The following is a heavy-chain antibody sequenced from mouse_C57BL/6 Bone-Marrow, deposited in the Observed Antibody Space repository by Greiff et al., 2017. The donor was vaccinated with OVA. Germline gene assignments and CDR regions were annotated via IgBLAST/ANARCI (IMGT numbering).Heavy chain of an antibody. J-gene: IGHJ2*01. Sequence: EVNLVESGGGLVQPGGSLKLSCAASGFTFSDYGMAWVRQAPRKGPEWVAFISNLAYSIYYADTVTGRFTISRENAKNTLYLEMSSLRSEDTAMYYCARHGDYYSNYFDYWGKGTTLTVSS. CDR2: ISNLAYSI. V-gene: IGHV5-15*01. CDR1: GFTFSDYG. D-gene: IGHD2-5*01. CDR3: ARHGDYYSNYFDY.